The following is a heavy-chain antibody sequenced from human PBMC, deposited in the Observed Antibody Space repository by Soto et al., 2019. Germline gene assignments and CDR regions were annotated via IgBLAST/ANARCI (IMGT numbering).Heavy chain of an antibody. J-gene: IGHJ6*02. V-gene: IGHV4-59*01. CDR3: AREGYNYNGMDV. Sequence: SETLSLTCTVSGGSISSYYWSWIRQPPGKGLEWIGYIYYSGSTNYNPSLKSRVAISVDTSKNQFSLKLTSVTAADTAMYYCAREGYNYNGMDVWGQGTTVTVSS. CDR2: IYYSGST. D-gene: IGHD5-18*01. CDR1: GGSISSYY.